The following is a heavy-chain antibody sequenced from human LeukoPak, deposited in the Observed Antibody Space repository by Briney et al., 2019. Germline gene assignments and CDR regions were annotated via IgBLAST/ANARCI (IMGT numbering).Heavy chain of an antibody. Sequence: GGSLRLSCAASGFTFSSYAMSWVRQAPGKGLEWVSAISGSGGSTYYADSVKGRFTISRDNSKNTLYLQMNSLRAEDTAVYYCAKDLRPDRGSGKESDYWGQGTLVTVSS. CDR3: AKDLRPDRGSGKESDY. J-gene: IGHJ4*02. CDR1: GFTFSSYA. D-gene: IGHD3-10*01. CDR2: ISGSGGST. V-gene: IGHV3-23*01.